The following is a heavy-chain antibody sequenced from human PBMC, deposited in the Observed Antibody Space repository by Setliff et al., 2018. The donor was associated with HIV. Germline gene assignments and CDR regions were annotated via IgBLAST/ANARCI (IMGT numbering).Heavy chain of an antibody. CDR1: GYSISSGFY. J-gene: IGHJ4*02. D-gene: IGHD3-22*01. V-gene: IGHV4-38-2*01. Sequence: NPSETLSLTCAVSGYSISSGFYWGWIRQPPGKGLEWIGSIFYSGSANYNPSLTSPVTISVDTSKNQFSLKLRSVTAADTAVYWCAREDSSYHYFDSWGQGMLVTVSS. CDR2: IFYSGSA. CDR3: AREDSSYHYFDS.